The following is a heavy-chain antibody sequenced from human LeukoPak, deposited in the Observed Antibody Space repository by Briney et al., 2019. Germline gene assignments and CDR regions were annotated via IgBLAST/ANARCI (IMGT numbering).Heavy chain of an antibody. Sequence: SETLSLTCTVSGGSISSSSYYWGWIRQPPGKGLEWIGSIYYSGSTYYNPSLKSRVTISVDTSKNQFSLKLSSVTAADTAVYYCAVRGVYYYYYYTDVWGKGTTVTISS. V-gene: IGHV4-39*01. J-gene: IGHJ6*03. CDR1: GGSISSSSYY. D-gene: IGHD3-10*01. CDR2: IYYSGST. CDR3: AVRGVYYYYYYTDV.